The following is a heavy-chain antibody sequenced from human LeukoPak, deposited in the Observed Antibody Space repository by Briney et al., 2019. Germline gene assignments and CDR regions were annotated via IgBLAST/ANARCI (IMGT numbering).Heavy chain of an antibody. CDR3: TTRRGYSSSWYRHYYYYYMDV. V-gene: IGHV3-15*01. D-gene: IGHD6-13*01. Sequence: PGGSLRLSCAASGFTFSNAWMSWVRQAPGKGLEWVGRIKSKTDGGTTDYAAPVKGRFTISRGDSKNTLYLQMNSLKTEDTAVYYCTTRRGYSSSWYRHYYYYYMDVWGKGTTVTVSS. CDR2: IKSKTDGGTT. CDR1: GFTFSNAW. J-gene: IGHJ6*03.